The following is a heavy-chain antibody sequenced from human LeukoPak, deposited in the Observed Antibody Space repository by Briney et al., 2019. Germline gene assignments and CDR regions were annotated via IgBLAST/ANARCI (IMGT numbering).Heavy chain of an antibody. CDR3: ARDTFHPGLIDS. J-gene: IGHJ4*02. D-gene: IGHD2-21*01. V-gene: IGHV3-21*05. CDR1: GFTFSRYA. CDR2: INTDSSDI. Sequence: GGSLRLSCAASGFTFSRYAMNWVRQAPGKGLEWVSYINTDSSDIHYADSVKGRFTISRDNARNTLYLQLSSLRAEDSAVYYCARDTFHPGLIDSWGQGTLVTVSS.